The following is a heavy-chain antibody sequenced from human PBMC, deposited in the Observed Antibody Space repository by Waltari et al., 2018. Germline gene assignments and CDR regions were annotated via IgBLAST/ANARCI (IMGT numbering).Heavy chain of an antibody. Sequence: QLQLQESGPGLVKPSETLSLTCTVSGGSISSSSYYWGWIRQPPGQGLEWIGSIYYSGSTYYNPSLKSRVTISVDTSKNQFSLKLSSVTAADTAVYYCARHALIVVVPAAIYWFDPWGQGTLVTVSS. CDR1: GGSISSSSYY. V-gene: IGHV4-39*01. D-gene: IGHD2-2*01. CDR2: IYYSGST. J-gene: IGHJ5*02. CDR3: ARHALIVVVPAAIYWFDP.